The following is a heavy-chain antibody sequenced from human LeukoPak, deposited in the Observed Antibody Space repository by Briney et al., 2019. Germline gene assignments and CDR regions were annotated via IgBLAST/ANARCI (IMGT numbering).Heavy chain of an antibody. J-gene: IGHJ6*02. CDR2: INHNGNVN. D-gene: IGHD2-2*01. Sequence: PGGSLRLSCAASGFTFSSYWMNWARQAPGKGLEWVASINHNGNVNYYVDSVKGRFTISRDNAKNSLYLQMNSLRAEDTAVYYCARDKYQLLLTYYYYYGMDVWGQGTTVTVSS. CDR1: GFTFSSYW. V-gene: IGHV3-7*01. CDR3: ARDKYQLLLTYYYYYGMDV.